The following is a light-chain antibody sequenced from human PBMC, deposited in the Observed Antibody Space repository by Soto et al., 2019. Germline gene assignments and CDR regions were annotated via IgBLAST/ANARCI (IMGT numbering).Light chain of an antibody. V-gene: IGLV2-14*01. Sequence: QSVLTQPASVSGSPGQSITISCAGTSSDVGGYKYVSWYQHHPGKAPKLLIYEVSNRPSGVSNRFSGSKSGNTASLTISGLQAEDEADYYCSSYTSGSTQVVFGGGTQLTVL. CDR2: EVS. CDR1: SSDVGGYKY. CDR3: SSYTSGSTQVV. J-gene: IGLJ2*01.